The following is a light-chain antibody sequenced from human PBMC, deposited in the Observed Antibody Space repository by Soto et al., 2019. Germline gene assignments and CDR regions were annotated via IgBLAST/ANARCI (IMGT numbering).Light chain of an antibody. Sequence: QSVLTQPPSVSGAPGQRVTISCTGSSSNIGAGYDVHWYQQLPGTAPKLLIYDNSNRPSGVPDRFSGSKSDTSASLAITGLQAEDETDYYCQSYDSGLSAVIFGGGIKVTVL. J-gene: IGLJ2*01. CDR1: SSNIGAGYD. V-gene: IGLV1-40*01. CDR2: DNS. CDR3: QSYDSGLSAVI.